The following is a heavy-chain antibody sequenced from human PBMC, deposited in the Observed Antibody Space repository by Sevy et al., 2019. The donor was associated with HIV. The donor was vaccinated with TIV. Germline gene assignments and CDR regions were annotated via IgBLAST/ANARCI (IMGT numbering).Heavy chain of an antibody. Sequence: GGSLRLSCAASGFTFSSYWMHWVRQAPGKGLVWVSRINSDGSITSYADSVKGRFTISRDNAKNTLYLQMNSLRAEDTAVYYCARDQHSYYDFWSGYSHYYYYGMDVWGQGTTVTVSS. CDR2: INSDGSIT. J-gene: IGHJ6*02. V-gene: IGHV3-74*01. CDR1: GFTFSSYW. CDR3: ARDQHSYYDFWSGYSHYYYYGMDV. D-gene: IGHD3-3*01.